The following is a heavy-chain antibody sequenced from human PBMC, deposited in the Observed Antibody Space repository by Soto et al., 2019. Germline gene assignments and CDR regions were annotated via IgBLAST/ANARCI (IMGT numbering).Heavy chain of an antibody. CDR1: GFTFSSYA. J-gene: IGHJ4*02. CDR3: ARDQVYYDFWSGYTGNSYFDY. V-gene: IGHV3-30-3*01. Sequence: QVQLVESGGGVVQPGRSLRLSCAASGFTFSSYAMHWVRQAPGKGLEWVAVISYDGSNKYYADSVKGRFTISRDNSKNTLYLQMNILRAEDTAVYYCARDQVYYDFWSGYTGNSYFDYWGQGTLVTVSS. D-gene: IGHD3-3*01. CDR2: ISYDGSNK.